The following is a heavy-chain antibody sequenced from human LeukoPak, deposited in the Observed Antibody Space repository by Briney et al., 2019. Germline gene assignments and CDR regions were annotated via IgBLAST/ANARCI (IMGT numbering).Heavy chain of an antibody. Sequence: ASVKVSCKASGYTFIRYYMHWVRQAPGQGLEWMGIINPSGGSTSYTQKFQGRVTMTRDTSTSTVYMELSRLRSEDTAVYYCARGGYGDRIDYWGQGTLVSVSS. CDR2: INPSGGST. CDR3: ARGGYGDRIDY. D-gene: IGHD4-17*01. CDR1: GYTFIRYY. J-gene: IGHJ4*02. V-gene: IGHV1-46*01.